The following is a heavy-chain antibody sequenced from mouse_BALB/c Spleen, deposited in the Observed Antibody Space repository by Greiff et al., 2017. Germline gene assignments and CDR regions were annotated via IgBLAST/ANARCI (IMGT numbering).Heavy chain of an antibody. D-gene: IGHD1-2*01. V-gene: IGHV3-5*02. Sequence: EVQLQQSGPGLVKPSQTVSLTCTVTGISITTGNYRWSWIRQFPGNKLEWIGYIYYSGTITYNPSLTSRTTITRDTSKNQFFLEMNSLTAEDTATYYCARDDSLLFDYWGQGTTLTVSS. CDR2: IYYSGTI. CDR1: GISITTGNYR. CDR3: ARDDSLLFDY. J-gene: IGHJ2*01.